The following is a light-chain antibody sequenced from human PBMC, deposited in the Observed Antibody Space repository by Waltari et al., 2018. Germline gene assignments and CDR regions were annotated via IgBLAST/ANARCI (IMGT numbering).Light chain of an antibody. CDR2: RID. J-gene: IGLJ3*02. Sequence: QSVLTQPPSASGTPGQGVTISCSGGASNIGTKFLNWYQQVPGKAPKLLIYRIDRRPAGVPDRFSGSKSGTSASLAISGLQSEDEADYYCAAWDDSLNGRWVFGGGTKVTVL. CDR3: AAWDDSLNGRWV. CDR1: ASNIGTKF. V-gene: IGLV1-44*01.